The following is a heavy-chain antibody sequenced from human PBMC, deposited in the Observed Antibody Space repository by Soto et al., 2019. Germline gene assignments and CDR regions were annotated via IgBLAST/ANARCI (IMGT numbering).Heavy chain of an antibody. CDR2: INAGNGNT. Sequence: ASVKVSCKASGYTFTNYAMHWVRQAPGQRLEWMGWINAGNGNTKYSQKFQGRVTITRDTSASTAYMELSSLRSGDTAVYYCARSIVVVTALDYWGQGTLVTVSS. CDR3: ARSIVVVTALDY. CDR1: GYTFTNYA. J-gene: IGHJ4*02. V-gene: IGHV1-3*01. D-gene: IGHD2-21*02.